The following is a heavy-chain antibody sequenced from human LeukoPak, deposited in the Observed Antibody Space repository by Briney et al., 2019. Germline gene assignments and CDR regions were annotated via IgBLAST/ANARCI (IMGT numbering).Heavy chain of an antibody. V-gene: IGHV3-53*01. Sequence: GGSLRLSCAASGFTVSSNYMSWVRQAPGKGLEWVSFIYSDGSTYYADSVRGRFTISRDTSKNTLYLQMNSLRAEDTAVYFCARVVTGTTYLRLYYFDSWGQGTLVTVSS. CDR1: GFTVSSNY. J-gene: IGHJ4*02. CDR2: IYSDGST. CDR3: ARVVTGTTYLRLYYFDS. D-gene: IGHD1-7*01.